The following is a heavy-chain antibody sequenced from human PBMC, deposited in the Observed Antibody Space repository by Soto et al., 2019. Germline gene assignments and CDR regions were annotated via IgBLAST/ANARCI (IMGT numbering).Heavy chain of an antibody. CDR1: GGSISSGGYY. CDR2: IYYSGST. V-gene: IGHV4-31*03. CDR3: ASTTQVLRRGAFDI. D-gene: IGHD2-15*01. J-gene: IGHJ3*02. Sequence: SETLSLTCTVSGGSISSGGYYWSWIRQHPGKGLEWIGYIYYSGSTYYNPSLKSRVTISLDTSKNQFSLRLSSVTAADTAVYYCASTTQVLRRGAFDIWGQGTMVTVSS.